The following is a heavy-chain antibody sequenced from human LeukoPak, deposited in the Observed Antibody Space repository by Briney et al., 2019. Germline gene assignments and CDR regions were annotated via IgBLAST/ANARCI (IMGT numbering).Heavy chain of an antibody. CDR1: GFTFSSYA. J-gene: IGHJ4*02. CDR3: ARDRGAYFYDTGY. Sequence: GGSLRLSCAASGFTFSSYAMSWVRQAPGKGLEWVSVIYSGGSTYYADSVEGRFTISRDDSKNTLYLQMNSLRAEDTAVYYCARDRGAYFYDTGYWGQGTLVTVSS. CDR2: IYSGGST. D-gene: IGHD3-22*01. V-gene: IGHV3-66*01.